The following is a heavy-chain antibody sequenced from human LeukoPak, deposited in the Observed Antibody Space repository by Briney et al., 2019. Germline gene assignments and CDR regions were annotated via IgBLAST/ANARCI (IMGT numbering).Heavy chain of an antibody. CDR3: ARILHPQSSSWFIDY. CDR1: GGSISSSSYY. D-gene: IGHD6-13*01. CDR2: IYYSGST. Sequence: SETLSLTCTVSGGSISSSSYYWGWIRQPPGKGLEWIGYIYYSGSTNYNPSLKSRVTILVDTSKNQFSLKLSSVTAADTAVYYCARILHPQSSSWFIDYWGQGTLVTVSS. J-gene: IGHJ4*02. V-gene: IGHV4-61*05.